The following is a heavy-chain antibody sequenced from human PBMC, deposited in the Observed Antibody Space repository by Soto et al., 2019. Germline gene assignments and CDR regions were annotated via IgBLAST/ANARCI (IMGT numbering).Heavy chain of an antibody. CDR2: INHSGST. Sequence: KGLEWIGEINHSGSTNYNPSLKSRVTISVDTSKNQFSLKLSSVTAADTAVYYCARSSPLTDCTNGVCFNWFDPWGQGTLVTVSS. V-gene: IGHV4-34*01. D-gene: IGHD2-8*01. J-gene: IGHJ5*02. CDR3: ARSSPLTDCTNGVCFNWFDP.